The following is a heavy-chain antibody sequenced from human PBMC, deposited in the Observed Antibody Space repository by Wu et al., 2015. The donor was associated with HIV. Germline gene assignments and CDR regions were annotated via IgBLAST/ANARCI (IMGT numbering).Heavy chain of an antibody. J-gene: IGHJ4*02. CDR3: AAGIQAGGANY. CDR2: INPITGVT. V-gene: IGHV1-2*04. Sequence: QVQLVQSGAEVKKPGSSVKVSCKASGGTFSSYAISWVRQAPGQGFEWMGWINPITGVTGYAQKFQGWVTLTRDTSINTAYMDLRSLRLEDTAIYYCAAGIQAGGANYWGQGTLITVSS. D-gene: IGHD5-18*01. CDR1: GGTFSSYA.